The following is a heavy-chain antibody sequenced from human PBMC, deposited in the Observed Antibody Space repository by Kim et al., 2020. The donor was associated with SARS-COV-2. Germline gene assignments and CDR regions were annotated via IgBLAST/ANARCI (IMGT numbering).Heavy chain of an antibody. J-gene: IGHJ4*01. CDR1: GGSISSGSSY. D-gene: IGHD2-15*01. V-gene: IGHV4-39*02. Sequence: SETLSLTCTVSGGSISSGSSYWGWIHQPPGKGLEWIGSVYHSGSTYYNPSLKSRVTISIDKSKNEFSLKLSSVTAADTAVFYCAREGLGLCSGGSCYYDSWVHGVLVTVSS. CDR3: AREGLGLCSGGSCYYDS. CDR2: VYHSGST.